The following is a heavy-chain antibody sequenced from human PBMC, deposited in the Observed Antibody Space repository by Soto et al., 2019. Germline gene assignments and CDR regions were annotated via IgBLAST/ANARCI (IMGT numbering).Heavy chain of an antibody. V-gene: IGHV3-23*01. J-gene: IGHJ4*02. CDR1: GLTFSSYA. CDR3: AKLLTTMIEFYFDY. Sequence: EVQLLESGGGLVQPGGSRRLSCAASGLTFSSYAMSWVRRAPGKGRGWSSAIGGSGGSTYYADSVKGRFTISRDNSKNTLYLQMNSLRAEDTAVYYCAKLLTTMIEFYFDYWGQGTLVTVSS. D-gene: IGHD3-22*01. CDR2: IGGSGGST.